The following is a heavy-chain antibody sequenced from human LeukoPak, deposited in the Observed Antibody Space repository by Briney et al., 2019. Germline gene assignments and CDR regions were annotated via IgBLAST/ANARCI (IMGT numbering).Heavy chain of an antibody. CDR1: GYTLTDFS. CDR3: TTDGSSSSWKEDAFDI. Sequence: ASVKVSCKVSGYTLTDFSVHWVRQAPGKGLEWMGGFDPEDGKTIYAQKFQGRVTMTEDTSTDTAYMELSSLRSEDAAIYYCTTDGSSSSWKEDAFDIWGRGTLVTVS. CDR2: FDPEDGKT. D-gene: IGHD2-2*01. V-gene: IGHV1-24*01. J-gene: IGHJ3*02.